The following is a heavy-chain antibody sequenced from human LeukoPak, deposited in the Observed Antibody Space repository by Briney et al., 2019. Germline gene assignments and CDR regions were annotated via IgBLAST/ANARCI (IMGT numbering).Heavy chain of an antibody. Sequence: GGSLGLSCATSGFTFSGHSMAWVRQTPGKGLEWVSVIFGSGVKTYHADSLKGRFTISRDNSKSTLYLQMNSLRADDTAVYYCARVGAWSYYFGMDAWGQGTTVSVSS. D-gene: IGHD3-16*01. CDR1: GFTFSGHS. CDR2: IFGSGVKT. J-gene: IGHJ6*02. V-gene: IGHV3-23*01. CDR3: ARVGAWSYYFGMDA.